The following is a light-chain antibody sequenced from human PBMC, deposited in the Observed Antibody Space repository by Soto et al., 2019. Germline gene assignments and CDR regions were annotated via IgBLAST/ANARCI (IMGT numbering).Light chain of an antibody. Sequence: DIQMTQSPSTLSASVGDRVTITCRASQSIGYWLAWYQHKPGKGPKLMIYKASILETGVPSRFSGCGSGTEFTLTISSLQPDDFASYYCQQYKSYLYSFGQGTKLEIK. CDR3: QQYKSYLYS. CDR1: QSIGYW. V-gene: IGKV1-5*03. CDR2: KAS. J-gene: IGKJ2*01.